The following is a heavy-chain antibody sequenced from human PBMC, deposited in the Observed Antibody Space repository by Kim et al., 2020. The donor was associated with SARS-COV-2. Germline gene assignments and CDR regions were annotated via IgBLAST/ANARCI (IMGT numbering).Heavy chain of an antibody. V-gene: IGHV3-30-3*01. CDR1: GFTFSSYA. CDR2: ISYDGSNK. J-gene: IGHJ3*02. D-gene: IGHD1-26*01. Sequence: GGSLRLSCAASGFTFSSYAMHWVRQAPGKGLEWVAVISYDGSNKYYADSVKGRFTISRDNSKNTLYLQMNSLRAEDTAVYYCARVEKEPLGAFDIWGQGTMVTVSS. CDR3: ARVEKEPLGAFDI.